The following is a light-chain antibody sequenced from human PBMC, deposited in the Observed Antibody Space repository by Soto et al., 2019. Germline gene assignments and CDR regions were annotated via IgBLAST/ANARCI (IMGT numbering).Light chain of an antibody. CDR1: QSVSSN. J-gene: IGKJ4*01. V-gene: IGKV3D-15*01. CDR3: QQYNNWPDT. Sequence: EIVMTQSPGTLSVSPGERATLSCRASQSVSSNLAWYQQKFGQAPRLLIYGASTRATGIPARFSGSGSGTEFPLTISSLQSEDFAVYYCQQYNNWPDTFGGGTKVEIK. CDR2: GAS.